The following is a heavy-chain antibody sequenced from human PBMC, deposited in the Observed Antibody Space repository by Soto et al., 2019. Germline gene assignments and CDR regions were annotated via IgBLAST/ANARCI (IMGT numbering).Heavy chain of an antibody. CDR2: IIPIFGTA. Sequence: VASVKVSCKASGGTFSSYAISWVRQAPGQGLEWMGGIIPIFGTANYAQKFQGRVTITADESTSTAYMELSSLRSEDTAVYYCARGEEGAVAGYFDYWGQGTLVTVSS. CDR1: GGTFSSYA. V-gene: IGHV1-69*13. J-gene: IGHJ4*02. CDR3: ARGEEGAVAGYFDY. D-gene: IGHD6-19*01.